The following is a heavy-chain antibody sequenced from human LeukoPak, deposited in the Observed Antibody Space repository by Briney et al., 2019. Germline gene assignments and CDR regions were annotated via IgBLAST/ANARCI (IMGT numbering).Heavy chain of an antibody. CDR2: IYYSGST. CDR1: GGSISSYY. D-gene: IGHD3-22*01. V-gene: IGHV4-59*01. Sequence: SETLSLTCTVSGGSISSYYWSWIRQPPGKGLEWIGYIYYSGSTNYNPSLKSRVTISVDTSKNQFSLKLSSVTAADTAVYYCARDRRDYDSSGYYDYWGQGTLVTVSS. CDR3: ARDRRDYDSSGYYDY. J-gene: IGHJ4*02.